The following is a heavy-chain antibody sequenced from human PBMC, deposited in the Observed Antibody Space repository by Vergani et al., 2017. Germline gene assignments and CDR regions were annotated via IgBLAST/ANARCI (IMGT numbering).Heavy chain of an antibody. J-gene: IGHJ6*02. CDR3: ARDLHSVVAGTTGVYYYYYGMDV. D-gene: IGHD1-7*01. CDR2: ISSSSSYI. Sequence: EVQLLESGGGLVQPGGSLRLSCAASGFTFSSYAMSWVRQAPGKGLEWVSSISSSSSYIYYADSVKGRFTISRDNAKNSLYLQMNSLRAEDTAVYYCARDLHSVVAGTTGVYYYYYGMDVWGQGTTVTVSS. CDR1: GFTFSSYA. V-gene: IGHV3-21*01.